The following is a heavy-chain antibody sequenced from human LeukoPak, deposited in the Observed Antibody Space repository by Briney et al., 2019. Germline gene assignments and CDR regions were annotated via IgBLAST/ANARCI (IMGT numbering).Heavy chain of an antibody. Sequence: PGGSLRLSCAASGFTFSSYAMNWVRQAPGKGLEWVSAISGSGGRTYYADSVKGRFTISRDNSKNTLYLQMNSLRAEDTAVYYCAKPRTGYSSSWPLDAFDIWGQGTMVTVSS. J-gene: IGHJ3*02. V-gene: IGHV3-23*01. CDR1: GFTFSSYA. CDR2: ISGSGGRT. CDR3: AKPRTGYSSSWPLDAFDI. D-gene: IGHD6-13*01.